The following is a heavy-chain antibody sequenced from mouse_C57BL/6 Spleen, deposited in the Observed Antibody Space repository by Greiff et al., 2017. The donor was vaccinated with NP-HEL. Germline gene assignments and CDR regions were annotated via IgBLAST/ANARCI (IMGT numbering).Heavy chain of an antibody. CDR3: ARRAYYYGSSYGFDY. V-gene: IGHV5-17*01. CDR1: GFTFSDYG. J-gene: IGHJ2*01. Sequence: DVMLVESGGGLVKPGGSLKLSCAASGFTFSDYGMHWVRQAPEKGLEWVAYISSGSSTIYYADTVKGRFTISRDNAKNTLFLQMTSLRSEDTAMYYCARRAYYYGSSYGFDYWGQGTTLTVSS. CDR2: ISSGSSTI. D-gene: IGHD1-1*01.